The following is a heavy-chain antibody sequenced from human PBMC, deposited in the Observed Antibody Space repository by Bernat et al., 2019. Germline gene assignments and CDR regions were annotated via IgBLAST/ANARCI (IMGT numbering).Heavy chain of an antibody. CDR1: GFTFSSYA. D-gene: IGHD3-22*01. J-gene: IGHJ4*02. V-gene: IGHV3-30-3*01. CDR2: ISYDGSNK. Sequence: VQLVESGGGLVKPGGSLRLSCAASGFTFSSYAMHWVRQAPGKGLEWVAVISYDGSNKYYADSVKGRFTISRDNSKNTLYLQMNSLRAEDTAVYYCAREGGYYDSSGYHDYWGQGTLVTVSS. CDR3: AREGGYYDSSGYHDY.